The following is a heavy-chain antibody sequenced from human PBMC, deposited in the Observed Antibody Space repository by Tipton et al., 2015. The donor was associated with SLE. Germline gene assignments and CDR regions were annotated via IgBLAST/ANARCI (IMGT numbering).Heavy chain of an antibody. V-gene: IGHV4-38-2*02. Sequence: TLSLTCSVSAYSISSGYYWGWIRQSPGKGLEWIASISYTGSTFYSPSLNSRVTISLDTSKNQFSLRLISVTAADTAVYYCARSVLAYRSGGFEYWGQGTLVTVSS. J-gene: IGHJ4*02. D-gene: IGHD2-15*01. CDR1: AYSISSGYY. CDR2: ISYTGST. CDR3: ARSVLAYRSGGFEY.